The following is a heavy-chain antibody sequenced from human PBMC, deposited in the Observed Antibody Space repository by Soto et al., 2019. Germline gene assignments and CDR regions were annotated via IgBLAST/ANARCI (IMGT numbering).Heavy chain of an antibody. V-gene: IGHV4-59*01. CDR2: MYYSGRT. D-gene: IGHD2-15*01. J-gene: IGHJ4*02. Sequence: QLQLQESGPRLVKPSETLSLTCTVSGDSISSYYWTWIRQPPGKGLEYIGYMYYSGRTYYNPSLKSRVTISVDTSKNQFSLKLSSVTAADTAVYYCARGHLGITTTGTWYDFDYWGQGTLVTVSS. CDR3: ARGHLGITTTGTWYDFDY. CDR1: GDSISSYY.